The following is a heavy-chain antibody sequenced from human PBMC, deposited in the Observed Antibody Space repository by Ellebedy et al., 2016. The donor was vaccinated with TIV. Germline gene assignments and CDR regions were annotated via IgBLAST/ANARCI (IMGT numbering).Heavy chain of an antibody. CDR1: GFTFSSYW. CDR2: IKQDGSEK. V-gene: IGHV3-7*01. CDR3: ARGQYYYDSSGYMRGDY. Sequence: GESLKISCAASGFTFSSYWMSWVRQAPGKGLEWVANIKQDGSEKYYVDSVKGRFTISRDNAKNSLYLQMNSLRAEDTAVYYCARGQYYYDSSGYMRGDYWGQGTLVTVSS. D-gene: IGHD3-22*01. J-gene: IGHJ4*02.